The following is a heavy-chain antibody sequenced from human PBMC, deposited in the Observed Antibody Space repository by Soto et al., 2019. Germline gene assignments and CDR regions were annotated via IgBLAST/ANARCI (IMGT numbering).Heavy chain of an antibody. V-gene: IGHV3-21*06. Sequence: GGSLRLSCTTSGFSFSSYTMNWVRQAPGKGLQWVASITNRGTHTYSADSVKGRFTISRDNDKNSLYLQMNNLRAEDTATYYCTRAHEVAWFDSWGLGTLVTVSS. D-gene: IGHD2-15*01. CDR1: GFSFSSYT. CDR2: ITNRGTHT. CDR3: TRAHEVAWFDS. J-gene: IGHJ5*01.